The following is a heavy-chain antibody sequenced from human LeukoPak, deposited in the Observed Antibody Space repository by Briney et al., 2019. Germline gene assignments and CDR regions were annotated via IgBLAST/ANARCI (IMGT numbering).Heavy chain of an antibody. CDR1: GYTCTNYA. J-gene: IGHJ4*02. Sequence: ASVKVSCKASGYTCTNYAIHWVRQAPGQGLEWMGWISGYNGNTNYAQKLQGRVTMTTDTPTTTAYMELRSLRSDDTYLDYCHRGAYGSNFDYWGQGTLVTVSS. CDR2: ISGYNGNT. D-gene: IGHD4-23*01. V-gene: IGHV1-18*01. CDR3: HRGAYGSNFDY.